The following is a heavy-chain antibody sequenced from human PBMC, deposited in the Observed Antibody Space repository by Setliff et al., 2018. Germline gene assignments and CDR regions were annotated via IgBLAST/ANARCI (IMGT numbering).Heavy chain of an antibody. V-gene: IGHV3-7*01. CDR2: IKQDGSEK. CDR1: GFSFSSYA. D-gene: IGHD3-3*01. CDR3: ARGTFSDFWSGDYYDY. Sequence: GSLRLSCAASGFSFSSYAMSWVRQAPGKGLEWVANIKQDGSEKYYVDSVKGRFTISRDNAKNSLYLQMNSLRAEDTAMYYCARGTFSDFWSGDYYDYWGQGTLVTVSS. J-gene: IGHJ4*02.